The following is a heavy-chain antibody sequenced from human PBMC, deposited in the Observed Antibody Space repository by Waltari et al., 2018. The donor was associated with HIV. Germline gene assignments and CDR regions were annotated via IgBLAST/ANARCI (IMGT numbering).Heavy chain of an antibody. CDR2: INHSGST. CDR3: ARGLGEMATMPVYYYYGMDV. J-gene: IGHJ6*02. V-gene: IGHV4-34*01. D-gene: IGHD5-12*01. CDR1: GVHLSGYY. Sequence: QVQLQQWGAGRLKPSETLSLTCPDHGVHLSGYYWSWIRPPPGKGLEWIGEINHSGSTNYNPSLKSRVTISVDTSKNQFSLKLSSVTAADTAVYYCARGLGEMATMPVYYYYGMDVWGQGTTVTVSS.